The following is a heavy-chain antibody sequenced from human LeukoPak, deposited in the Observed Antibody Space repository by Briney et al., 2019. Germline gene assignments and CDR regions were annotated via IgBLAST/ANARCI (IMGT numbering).Heavy chain of an antibody. V-gene: IGHV3-48*03. J-gene: IGHJ4*02. CDR2: ISCSGSSI. CDR3: ARESSSWSTGGRYFDY. Sequence: GGSLRLSCAASGFTFSSYEMNWVRQAPGKGLEWVSYISCSGSSIYSADYVNGRFTISRDKAKNSLYLQMNRLRAEDTAVYYCARESSSWSTGGRYFDYWGEGTLVTVSS. CDR1: GFTFSSYE. D-gene: IGHD6-13*01.